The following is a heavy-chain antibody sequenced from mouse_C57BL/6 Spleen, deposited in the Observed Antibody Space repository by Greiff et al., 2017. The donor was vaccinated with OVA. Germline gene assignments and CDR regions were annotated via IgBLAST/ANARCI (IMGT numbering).Heavy chain of an antibody. CDR2: IYPGDGDT. Sequence: QVQLQQSGPELVKPGASVKISCKASGYVFSSSWMNWVKQRPGKGLEWIGRIYPGDGDTNYNGKFKGKATLTADKSSSTAYMQLSSLTSEDSAVYFCAGSYSYYYAMDYWGQGTSVTVSS. V-gene: IGHV1-82*01. CDR1: GYVFSSSW. J-gene: IGHJ4*01. CDR3: AGSYSYYYAMDY. D-gene: IGHD1-1*02.